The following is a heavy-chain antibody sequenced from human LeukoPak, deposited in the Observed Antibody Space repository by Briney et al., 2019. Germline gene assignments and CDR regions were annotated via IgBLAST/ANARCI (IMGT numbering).Heavy chain of an antibody. CDR1: GFTLSSYA. V-gene: IGHV3-23*01. CDR2: ISGSGGST. J-gene: IGHJ4*02. D-gene: IGHD3-9*01. Sequence: GGSLRLSCAASGFTLSSYAMSWVRHAPGKGLEWVSAISGSGGSTYSTDSVKGRFTISRDNSKNTLYQQMNSLRAEEKAVYYCAKLGYDILTGYYRRGKYYFDDWGKGTLVTVSS. CDR3: AKLGYDILTGYYRRGKYYFDD.